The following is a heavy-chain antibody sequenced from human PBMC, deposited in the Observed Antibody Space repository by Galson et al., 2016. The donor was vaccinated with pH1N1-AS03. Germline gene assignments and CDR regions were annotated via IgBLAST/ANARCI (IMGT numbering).Heavy chain of an antibody. Sequence: QSGAEVKKPGESLKISCKTSGYIFTSYWVAWVRHMPGKGLEWMGIIYPGDSDTRYSPSFQGQVTISADRSINTAYLQWSSLMASDTAIYYCARQVRDGYKHYFQYRGQGILVTVSP. CDR2: IYPGDSDT. V-gene: IGHV5-51*01. J-gene: IGHJ1*01. CDR3: ARQVRDGYKHYFQY. CDR1: GYIFTSYW. D-gene: IGHD5-24*01.